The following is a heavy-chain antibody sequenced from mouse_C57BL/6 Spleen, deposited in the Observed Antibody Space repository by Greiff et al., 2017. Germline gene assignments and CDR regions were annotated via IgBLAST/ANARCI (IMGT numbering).Heavy chain of an antibody. V-gene: IGHV14-3*01. J-gene: IGHJ2*01. Sequence: EVQLVESVAELVRPGASVKLSCTASGFNIKNTYMHWVKQRPEQGLEWIGRIDPANGNTKYDPKFQGKATITADASSNTAYLQLSSLTSEDTAIYYCARALDTVEYYFDYWGQGTTLTVSS. CDR2: IDPANGNT. CDR3: ARALDTVEYYFDY. CDR1: GFNIKNTY. D-gene: IGHD1-1*01.